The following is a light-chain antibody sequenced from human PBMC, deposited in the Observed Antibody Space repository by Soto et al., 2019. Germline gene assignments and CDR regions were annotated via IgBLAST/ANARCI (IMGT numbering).Light chain of an antibody. CDR1: QSISSW. V-gene: IGKV1-5*03. CDR3: QQYNSYPWT. CDR2: KAS. Sequence: DIQMTQSPSTLSTSIGYRVTITCRASQSISSWLAWYQQKPGKPPKLLIYKASSLESGVPSRFSGSGSGTEFTLTISSLQPDDFATYYCQQYNSYPWTFGQGTKVEIK. J-gene: IGKJ1*01.